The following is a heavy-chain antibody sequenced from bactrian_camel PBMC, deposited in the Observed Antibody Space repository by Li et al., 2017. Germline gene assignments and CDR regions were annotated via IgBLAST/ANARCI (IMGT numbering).Heavy chain of an antibody. CDR3: AAEGALNGGICYGNPNY. CDR2: IIEARGST. CDR1: GYTYSSYC. J-gene: IGHJ4*01. Sequence: HVQLVESGGGSVQAGGSLRLSCATSGYTYSSYCMGWFRQTPGNECRLVSIIEARGSTYYTDSVKGRFTISQNNAKNILYLEMNSLKVDDTAVYTCAAEGALNGGICYGNPNYRGQGTQVTVS. V-gene: IGHV3-3*01. D-gene: IGHD2*01.